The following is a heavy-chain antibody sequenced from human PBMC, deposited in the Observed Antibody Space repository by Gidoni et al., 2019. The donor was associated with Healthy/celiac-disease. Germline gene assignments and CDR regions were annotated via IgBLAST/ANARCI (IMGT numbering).Heavy chain of an antibody. CDR2: ITHSGST. Sequence: QVQLQQWGAGLLKPSETLSLTCAVYGGSFSGYYWSWIRQPPGKGLEWIGAITHSGSTNYNPSLKSRVTISVDTSKNQFSLKLSSVTAADTAVYYCAREVSDCGGDCYSRAFDIWGQGTMVTVSS. CDR1: GGSFSGYY. V-gene: IGHV4-34*01. CDR3: AREVSDCGGDCYSRAFDI. J-gene: IGHJ3*02. D-gene: IGHD2-21*02.